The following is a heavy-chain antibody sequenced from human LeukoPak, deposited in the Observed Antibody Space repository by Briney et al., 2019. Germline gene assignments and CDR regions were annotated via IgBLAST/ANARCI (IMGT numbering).Heavy chain of an antibody. J-gene: IGHJ5*02. CDR1: GGSISSYY. Sequence: PSETLSLTCTVSGGSISSYYWSWIRQPPGKGLEWIGYIYYSGSTNYNPSLKSRVTISVDTSKNQFSLKLSSVTAADTAVYYCARGPMVRGVIIRLPLHHWFDPWGQGTLVTVSS. V-gene: IGHV4-59*12. D-gene: IGHD3-10*01. CDR3: ARGPMVRGVIIRLPLHHWFDP. CDR2: IYYSGST.